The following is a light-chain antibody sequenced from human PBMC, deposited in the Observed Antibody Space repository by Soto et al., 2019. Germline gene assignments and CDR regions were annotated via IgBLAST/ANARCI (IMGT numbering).Light chain of an antibody. J-gene: IGLJ2*01. CDR2: GNS. V-gene: IGLV1-40*01. CDR3: QSYDSSLSRV. Sequence: QTVVTQPPSVSGAPGPRVTISCTGSSANIGAGYDVHWYQQLPGTAPKLLIYGNSNRPSGVPDRFSGSKSGTSASLAITGLQAEDEADYYCQSYDSSLSRVFGGGTKLTVL. CDR1: SANIGAGYD.